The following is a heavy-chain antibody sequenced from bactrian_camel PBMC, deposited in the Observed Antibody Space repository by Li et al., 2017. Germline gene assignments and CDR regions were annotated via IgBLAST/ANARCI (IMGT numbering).Heavy chain of an antibody. CDR3: AIDFRSARSWYFAY. CDR1: GFTVGSND. D-gene: IGHD5*01. V-gene: IGHV3S10*01. CDR2: FDSNGNT. Sequence: VQLVESGGGLEQPGGSLRLACTVSGFTVGSNDMSWVRQAPGKGLEWVSAFDSNGNTYYADSVTGRFTISRDNAKNTVYLQMNSPKSEDTALYYCAIDFRSARSWYFAYWGQGTQVTVS. J-gene: IGHJ6*01.